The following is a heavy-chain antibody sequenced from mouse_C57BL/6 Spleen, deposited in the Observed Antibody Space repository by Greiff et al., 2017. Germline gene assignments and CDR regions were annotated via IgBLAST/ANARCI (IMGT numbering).Heavy chain of an antibody. CDR1: GFTFSDYY. CDR2: INYDGSST. Sequence: VESEGGLVQPGSSMKLSCTASGFTFSDYYMAWVRQVPEKGLEWVANINYDGSSTYYLDSLKSRFIISRDNAKNILYLQMSSLKSEDTATYYCARDKLLYAMDYWGQGTSVTVSS. CDR3: ARDKLLYAMDY. J-gene: IGHJ4*01. V-gene: IGHV5-16*01.